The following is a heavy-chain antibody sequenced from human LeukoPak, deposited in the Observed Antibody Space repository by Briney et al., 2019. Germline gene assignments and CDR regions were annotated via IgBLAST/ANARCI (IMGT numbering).Heavy chain of an antibody. D-gene: IGHD3-10*02. J-gene: IGHJ6*04. CDR1: GITFGSYE. CDR3: AELGITMIGGV. CDR2: ISGSGGTI. V-gene: IGHV3-48*03. Sequence: GGSLRLSCAVSGITFGSYEMNWVRQAPGKGLEWVSYISGSGGTIYYADSVKGRFTISRDNAKNSLYLQMNSLRAEDTAVYYCAELGITMIGGVWGKGTTVTISS.